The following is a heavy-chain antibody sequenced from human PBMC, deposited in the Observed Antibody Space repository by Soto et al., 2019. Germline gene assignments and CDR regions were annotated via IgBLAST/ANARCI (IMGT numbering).Heavy chain of an antibody. CDR3: ASSNFDWLLPYYFDY. Sequence: QVQLVQSGAEVKKPGASVKVSCKASGYTFTGYYMHWVRQAPGQGLEWMGWINPNSGGTNYAQKLQGWVNMTRDTSISTAYMELSRLRSDDTAVYYCASSNFDWLLPYYFDYWGQGTLVTVSS. J-gene: IGHJ4*02. CDR2: INPNSGGT. D-gene: IGHD3-9*01. V-gene: IGHV1-2*04. CDR1: GYTFTGYY.